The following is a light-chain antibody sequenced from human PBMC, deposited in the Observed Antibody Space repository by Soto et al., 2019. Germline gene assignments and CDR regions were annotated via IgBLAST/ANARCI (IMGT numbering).Light chain of an antibody. CDR1: SSNIGAGYD. Sequence: QSALTQAPSVSGAPGQRVTISCTGSSSNIGAGYDVHWYQQLPGTAPRLLIYGNTKRPSGVPDRFSGSKSATSASLAITGLQAEDEGDYYCATWDDSLRAVVFGGGTKLTVL. J-gene: IGLJ2*01. V-gene: IGLV1-40*01. CDR3: ATWDDSLRAVV. CDR2: GNT.